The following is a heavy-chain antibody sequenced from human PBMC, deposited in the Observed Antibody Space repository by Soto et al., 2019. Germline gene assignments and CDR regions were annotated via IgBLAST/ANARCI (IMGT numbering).Heavy chain of an antibody. J-gene: IGHJ4*02. CDR2: IDWDDNK. CDR1: GFSLTTSGMC. CDR3: ARIGASGRSWGYDY. Sequence: SGPTLVNPTQTLTLTCTFSGFSLTTSGMCVSWIRQPPGKALEWLALIDWDDNKYYSTSLKTRLTISKDTSKNQVILTMTNMDPVDTATYYCARIGASGRSWGYDYWGQGTLVTVSS. V-gene: IGHV2-70*01. D-gene: IGHD6-19*01.